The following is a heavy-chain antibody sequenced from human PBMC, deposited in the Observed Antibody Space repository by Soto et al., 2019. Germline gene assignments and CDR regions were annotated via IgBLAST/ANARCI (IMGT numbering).Heavy chain of an antibody. CDR1: GFTFSSYS. J-gene: IGHJ3*02. V-gene: IGHV3-21*01. CDR2: ISSSSSYI. D-gene: IGHD2-21*02. Sequence: GGSLRLSCAASGFTFSSYSMKWVRQAPGKGLEWVSSISSSSSYIYYADSVKGRFTISRDNAKNSLYLQMNSLRAEDTAVYYCARENCGGDCYSEQADAFDIWGQGTMVTVSS. CDR3: ARENCGGDCYSEQADAFDI.